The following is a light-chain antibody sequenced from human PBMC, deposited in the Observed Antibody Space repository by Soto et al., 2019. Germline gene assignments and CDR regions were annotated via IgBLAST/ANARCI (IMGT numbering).Light chain of an antibody. V-gene: IGLV4-69*01. CDR2: LNIDGSH. J-gene: IGLJ2*01. CDR1: SGQSSYA. Sequence: QSVLTQSPSASASLGASVKLTCTLSSGQSSYAIAWHQQQPEKGPRYLMNLNIDGSHSKGDGIPDRFSGSSSGAERYLTISSLQSEDEADYYCQTWVTGIVVFGGGTKLTVL. CDR3: QTWVTGIVV.